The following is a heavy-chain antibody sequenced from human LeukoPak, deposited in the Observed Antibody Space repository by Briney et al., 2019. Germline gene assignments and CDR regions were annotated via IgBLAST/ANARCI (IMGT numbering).Heavy chain of an antibody. CDR3: AKVGGSSGSYDVDY. CDR1: GSTFSSYA. V-gene: IGHV3-23*01. CDR2: ISGSGGST. D-gene: IGHD1-26*01. Sequence: GGSLRLSCAASGSTFSSYAMSWVRQAPGKGLEWVSAISGSGGSTYYADSVKGRFTISRDNSKNTLYLQMNSLRAEDTAVYYCAKVGGSSGSYDVDYWGQGTLVTVSS. J-gene: IGHJ4*02.